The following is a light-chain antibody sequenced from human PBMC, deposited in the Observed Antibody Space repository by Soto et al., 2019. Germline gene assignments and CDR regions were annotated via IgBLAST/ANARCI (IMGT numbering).Light chain of an antibody. CDR3: HQYNSWPPGT. Sequence: EIGFTQSPAILSVSQGERVTLSCRASQSISRSLAWYQQKPGQAPRLLISDASTRATGIPARFSGSGSGTEFTLTISSLQSEDFALYYCHQYNSWPPGTFGQGTKV. CDR1: QSISRS. V-gene: IGKV3-15*01. CDR2: DAS. J-gene: IGKJ2*01.